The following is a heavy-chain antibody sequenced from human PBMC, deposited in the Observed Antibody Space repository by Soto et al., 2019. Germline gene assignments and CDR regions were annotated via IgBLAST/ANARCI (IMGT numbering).Heavy chain of an antibody. D-gene: IGHD3-22*01. J-gene: IGHJ3*02. CDR2: ISGSSGST. CDR1: GFTFSSYA. Sequence: PGGSLRLSCAASGFTFSSYAMSLVRQAPGKGLEWVSAISGSSGSTYYADSVKGRFTISRYNSKNTLYLQLNSLRAEHTAVYYCQKGYYYDSSGYYHDALDIWGQETMVTVSS. V-gene: IGHV3-23*01. CDR3: QKGYYYDSSGYYHDALDI.